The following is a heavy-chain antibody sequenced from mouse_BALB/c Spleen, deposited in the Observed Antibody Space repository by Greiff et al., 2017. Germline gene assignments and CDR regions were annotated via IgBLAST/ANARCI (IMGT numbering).Heavy chain of an antibody. CDR1: GFTFSDYY. D-gene: IGHD1-1*01. CDR2: ISDGGSYT. CDR3: ARDQDYGSSYYAMDY. Sequence: EVQLVESGGGLVKPGGSLKLSCAASGFTFSDYYMYWVRQTPEKRLEWVATISDGGSYTYYPDSVKGRFIISRDNAKNNLYLQMSSLKSEDTAMYYCARDQDYGSSYYAMDYWGQGTSVTVSS. V-gene: IGHV5-4*02. J-gene: IGHJ4*01.